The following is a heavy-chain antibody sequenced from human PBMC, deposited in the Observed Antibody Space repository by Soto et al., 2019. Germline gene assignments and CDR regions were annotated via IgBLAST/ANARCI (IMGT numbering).Heavy chain of an antibody. V-gene: IGHV3-48*03. CDR1: GFTFSSYD. J-gene: IGHJ6*02. D-gene: IGHD2-2*01. Sequence: GGSLRLSCAASGFTFSSYDMNWVRQAPGKGLECVSYMSSSGSTIYYADSVKGRFTVSRDNAKSSLYLQMNSLRAEDTAVYYCAALVVVPAATMDAWGQGTTVTV. CDR3: AALVVVPAATMDA. CDR2: MSSSGSTI.